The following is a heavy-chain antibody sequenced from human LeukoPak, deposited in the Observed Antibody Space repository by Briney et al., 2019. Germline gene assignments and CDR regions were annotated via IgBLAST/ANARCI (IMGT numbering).Heavy chain of an antibody. Sequence: PGRSLRLSCAASGFTFSSYGMHCARQPPGKGLGWVAVISYDGSNKYYADYVKGRFTISRDNSKNTLYLQMNSLRAEDTAVYYCAKDGSGSYYNGAFDYWGQGTLVTVSS. J-gene: IGHJ4*02. CDR2: ISYDGSNK. CDR1: GFTFSSYG. D-gene: IGHD3-10*01. CDR3: AKDGSGSYYNGAFDY. V-gene: IGHV3-30*18.